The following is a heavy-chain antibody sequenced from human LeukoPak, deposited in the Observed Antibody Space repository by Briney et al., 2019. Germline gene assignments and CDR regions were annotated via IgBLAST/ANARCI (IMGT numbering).Heavy chain of an antibody. D-gene: IGHD2-2*02. CDR3: AKDPCSSTSCYIDY. V-gene: IGHV3-7*01. CDR2: IKQDGSEK. Sequence: PGGSLRLSCEASGITLRSYWMSWVRQAPGKGLEWVANIKQDGSEKYYADSVKGRFTISRDNSKNTLYLQMNSLRAEDTAVYYCAKDPCSSTSCYIDYWGQGTLVTVSS. J-gene: IGHJ4*02. CDR1: GITLRSYW.